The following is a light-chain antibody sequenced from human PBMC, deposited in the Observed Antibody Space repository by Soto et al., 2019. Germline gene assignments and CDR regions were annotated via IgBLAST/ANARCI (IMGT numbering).Light chain of an antibody. CDR3: CSYAGSSTYV. V-gene: IGLV2-23*02. J-gene: IGLJ1*01. Sequence: QSALTQPASVSGSPGQSITISCTGTSSNIGTYNFVSWYQRHPGKAPKFMIYEVSERPSGVSNRFSGSKSGNTASLTFSGLQAEDEADYYCCSYAGSSTYVFGTGTKLTVL. CDR2: EVS. CDR1: SSNIGTYNF.